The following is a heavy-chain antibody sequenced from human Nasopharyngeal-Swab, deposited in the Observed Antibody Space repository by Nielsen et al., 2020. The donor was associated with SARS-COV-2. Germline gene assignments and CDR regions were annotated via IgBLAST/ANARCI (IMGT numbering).Heavy chain of an antibody. CDR2: ISSSSSYI. Sequence: GESLKISCAASGFTFSSYSMNWVRQAPGKGLEWVSSISSSSSYIYYADSVKGRFTISRDNAKNSLYLQMNSLRAEDTAVYYCARDRVGYYYYYYMDVWGKGTTATVSS. V-gene: IGHV3-21*01. CDR1: GFTFSSYS. J-gene: IGHJ6*03. D-gene: IGHD1-26*01. CDR3: ARDRVGYYYYYYMDV.